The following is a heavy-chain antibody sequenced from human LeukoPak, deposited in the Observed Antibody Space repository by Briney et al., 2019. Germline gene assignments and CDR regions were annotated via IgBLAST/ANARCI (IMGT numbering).Heavy chain of an antibody. D-gene: IGHD5-18*01. Sequence: GGSLRLSCAASGFTFSSYSMNWVRQAPGKGLEWVSSISSSSSYIYYADSVKGRFTISRDNAKNSLYLQMNSLRAEDTAVYYCASDPRGYSYGGFDYWGQGTLVTVSS. V-gene: IGHV3-21*01. CDR2: ISSSSSYI. CDR3: ASDPRGYSYGGFDY. CDR1: GFTFSSYS. J-gene: IGHJ4*02.